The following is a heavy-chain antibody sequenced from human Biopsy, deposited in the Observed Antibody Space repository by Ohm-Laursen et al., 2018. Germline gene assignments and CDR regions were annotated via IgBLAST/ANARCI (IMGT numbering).Heavy chain of an antibody. CDR2: IYTIGDT. CDR3: AREDEGLLRALDL. V-gene: IGHV4-4*07. D-gene: IGHD3-3*01. J-gene: IGHJ3*01. Sequence: SETLSLTCTVSGASMTGYFGTWVRQPAGKGLEWIGHIYTIGDTTYNPSLKSRVTMSLDTSKNQFTLKMTSLTAADTAVYFCAREDEGLLRALDLWGQGTMVTVSS. CDR1: GASMTGYF.